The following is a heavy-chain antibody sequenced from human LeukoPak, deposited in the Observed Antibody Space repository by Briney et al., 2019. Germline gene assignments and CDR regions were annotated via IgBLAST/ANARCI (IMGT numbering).Heavy chain of an antibody. CDR3: ATDYYDSSGYHNWFDP. CDR2: IDPNSGGT. D-gene: IGHD3-22*01. Sequence: ASVKVSCKASGYTFTGYYMHWVRQAPGQGLEWMGWIDPNSGGTNYAQKFQGRVTMTRDTSISTAYMELSRLRSDDTAVYYCATDYYDSSGYHNWFDPWGQGTLVTVS. CDR1: GYTFTGYY. V-gene: IGHV1-2*02. J-gene: IGHJ5*02.